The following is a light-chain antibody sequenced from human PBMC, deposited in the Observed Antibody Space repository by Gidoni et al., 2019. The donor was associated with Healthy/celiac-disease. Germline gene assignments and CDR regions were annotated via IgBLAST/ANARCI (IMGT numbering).Light chain of an antibody. CDR3: QQYNRYPRT. Sequence: DIQMTQSPSTLSASVGDRVTITFRASQSSSSWLAWYQQQPGKAHKLLIYDASSLESGVPSRFSGSGSGTEFTLTISSLQPDHFATYSCQQYNRYPRTFGQGTKVEIK. CDR2: DAS. J-gene: IGKJ1*01. CDR1: QSSSSW. V-gene: IGKV1-5*01.